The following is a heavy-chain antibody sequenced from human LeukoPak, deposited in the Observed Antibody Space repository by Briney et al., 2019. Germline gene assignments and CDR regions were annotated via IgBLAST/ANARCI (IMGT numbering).Heavy chain of an antibody. J-gene: IGHJ3*02. CDR1: GFTFSSYS. CDR3: ARDPRYGGGPRDAFDI. V-gene: IGHV3-48*01. D-gene: IGHD4-23*01. Sequence: GGSLRLSCAASGFTFSSYSMNWVRQAPGKGPEWVSYISSSSSTIYYADSVKGRFTISRDNAKNSLYLQMNSLRAEDTAVYYCARDPRYGGGPRDAFDIWGQGTMVTVSS. CDR2: ISSSSSTI.